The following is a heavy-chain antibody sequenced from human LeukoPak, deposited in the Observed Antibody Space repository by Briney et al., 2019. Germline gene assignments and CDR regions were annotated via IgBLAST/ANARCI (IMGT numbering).Heavy chain of an antibody. CDR3: AKIGSSGWYGRDYFDY. D-gene: IGHD6-19*01. V-gene: IGHV3-9*01. CDR2: ISWNSGSI. CDR1: GFTFDDYA. Sequence: PGGSLRLSCAASGFTFDDYAMHWVRQAPGKGLEWVSGISWNSGSIGYADSVKGRFTISRDNAKNSLYLQMNSLRAEDTALYYCAKIGSSGWYGRDYFDYWGQGTLVTVSS. J-gene: IGHJ4*02.